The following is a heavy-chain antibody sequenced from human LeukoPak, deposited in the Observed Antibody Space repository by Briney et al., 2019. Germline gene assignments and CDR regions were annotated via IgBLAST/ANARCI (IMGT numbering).Heavy chain of an antibody. CDR1: GGTFCSYA. J-gene: IGHJ5*02. D-gene: IGHD3-10*01. V-gene: IGHV1-69*05. CDR3: ARVLGGRRWFGELYNWFDP. Sequence: GASVKVSCKASGGTFCSYAISWVRQAPGQGLEWMGGIIPIFGTANYAQKFQGRVTITTDESTSTAYMELSSLRSEDTAVYYCARVLGGRRWFGELYNWFDPWGQGTLVTVSS. CDR2: IIPIFGTA.